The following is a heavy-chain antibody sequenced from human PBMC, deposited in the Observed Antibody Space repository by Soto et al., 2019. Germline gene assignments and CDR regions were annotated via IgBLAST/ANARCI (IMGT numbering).Heavy chain of an antibody. CDR2: ITPLFGTA. CDR3: ARPVYCGDDCYPDDAFDV. V-gene: IGHV1-69*01. CDR1: GGTFSNYA. D-gene: IGHD2-21*02. J-gene: IGHJ3*01. Sequence: QVQLVQSGAEVKKPGSSVKVSCKASGGTFSNYAISWVRQAPGQGLEWMGGITPLFGTANYAQKFQGRVTITANESTNTVSMELSSRRSEDAAVYYCARPVYCGDDCYPDDAFDVWGQGTMVTVSS.